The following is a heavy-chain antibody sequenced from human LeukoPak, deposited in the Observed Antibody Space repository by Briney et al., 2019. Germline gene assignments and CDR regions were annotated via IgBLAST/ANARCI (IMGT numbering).Heavy chain of an antibody. Sequence: SETLSLTCSVSGTSMTNTPSYWGWVRHSPGKGLEWIATMYYSGSTYYNPSLRTRVTASVDKSNNQFSLKLSSVTAADTAVYYCARDREGYSNYSYYYYMDVWGKGTTVTVSS. CDR1: GTSMTNTPSY. CDR3: ARDREGYSNYSYYYYMDV. CDR2: MYYSGST. D-gene: IGHD4-11*01. V-gene: IGHV4-39*07. J-gene: IGHJ6*03.